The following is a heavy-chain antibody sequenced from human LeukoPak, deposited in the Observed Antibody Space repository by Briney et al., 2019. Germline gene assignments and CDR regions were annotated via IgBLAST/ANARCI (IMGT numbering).Heavy chain of an antibody. D-gene: IGHD6-19*01. CDR1: GFTLSNYW. CDR2: IKQDGSEK. V-gene: IGHV3-7*01. Sequence: GGSLRLSCAASGFTLSNYWMSWARQAPGKGLEWVANIKQDGSEKYYVDSVKGRFTISRDNAKNSLYLQMNSLRAEDTAVYYCARPIEQWLVRFFDYWGQGTLVTVSS. J-gene: IGHJ4*02. CDR3: ARPIEQWLVRFFDY.